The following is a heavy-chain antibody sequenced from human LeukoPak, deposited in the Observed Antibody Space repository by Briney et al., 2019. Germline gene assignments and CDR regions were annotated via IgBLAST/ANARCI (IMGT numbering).Heavy chain of an antibody. V-gene: IGHV3-48*04. Sequence: GGSLRLSCAASGFTFSSYSMNWVRQAPGKGLEWVSYISNSSSTIYYADSVKGRFTISRDNAKNSLYLQMNSLRAEDTAVYYCASYGSGSYYISYYYGMDVWGQGTTVTVSS. J-gene: IGHJ6*02. D-gene: IGHD3-10*01. CDR2: ISNSSSTI. CDR3: ASYGSGSYYISYYYGMDV. CDR1: GFTFSSYS.